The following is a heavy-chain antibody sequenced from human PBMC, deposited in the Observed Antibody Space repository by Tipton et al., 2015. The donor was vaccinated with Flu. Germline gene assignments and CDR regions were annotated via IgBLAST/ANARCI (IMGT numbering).Heavy chain of an antibody. CDR1: GDSISTTIY. D-gene: IGHD6-19*01. CDR3: AREGGSSGWYTWFDP. CDR2: ISSDGSKK. V-gene: IGHV3-30*04. J-gene: IGHJ5*02. Sequence: LSLTCTVSGDSISTTIYYWGWVRQAPGKGLEWVAVISSDGSKKYYADFVKGRFTISRDNSKSTVYLQVNSLRTEDTAVYHCAREGGSSGWYTWFDPWGQGTLVTVSS.